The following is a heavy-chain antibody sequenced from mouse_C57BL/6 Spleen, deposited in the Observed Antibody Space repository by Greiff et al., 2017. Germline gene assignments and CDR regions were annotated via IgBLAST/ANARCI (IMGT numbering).Heavy chain of an antibody. CDR1: GYTFTDYY. CDR3: AREAPRYFDV. Sequence: VQLKESGAELVRPGASVKLSCKASGYTFTDYYINWVKQRPGQGLEWIARIYPGSGNTYYNEKFKGKATLTAEKSSSTAYMQLSSLTSEDSAVYFCAREAPRYFDVWGTGTTVTVSS. CDR2: IYPGSGNT. V-gene: IGHV1-76*01. J-gene: IGHJ1*03.